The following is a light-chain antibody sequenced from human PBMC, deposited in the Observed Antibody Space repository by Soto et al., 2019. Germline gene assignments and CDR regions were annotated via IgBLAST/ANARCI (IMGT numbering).Light chain of an antibody. CDR1: SSNIGRNT. CDR2: NNN. CDR3: AAWDDSLNGHV. Sequence: QSVLTQPPSASGTPGQRVTISCSGSSSNIGRNTVNWYQQLPGTAPKVLIYNNNQRPSGVPDRFSGSKSGTSASLAISGLQSEDEADCYCAAWDDSLNGHVFGTGTKVTVL. V-gene: IGLV1-44*01. J-gene: IGLJ1*01.